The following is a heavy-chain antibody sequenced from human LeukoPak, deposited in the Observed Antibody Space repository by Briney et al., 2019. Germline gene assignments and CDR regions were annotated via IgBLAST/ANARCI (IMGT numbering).Heavy chain of an antibody. CDR2: IYYSGST. CDR1: GGSISSGGYY. V-gene: IGHV4-31*03. Sequence: SETLSLTCTVSGGSISSGGYYWSWIRQHPGKGLEWIGYIYYSGSTYYNPSLKSRVTISVDTSKNQFSLKLSSVTAADTAVYYCARAATENLWFTDRFDPWGQGTLVTVSS. D-gene: IGHD3-10*01. J-gene: IGHJ5*02. CDR3: ARAATENLWFTDRFDP.